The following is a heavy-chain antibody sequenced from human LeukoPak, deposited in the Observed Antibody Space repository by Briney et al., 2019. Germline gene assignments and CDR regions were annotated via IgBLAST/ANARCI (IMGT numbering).Heavy chain of an antibody. CDR3: ALDTASQW. V-gene: IGHV1-8*01. CDR1: GYTFTSYD. D-gene: IGHD5-18*01. Sequence: ASVKVSCKASGYTFTSYDINWVRQATGQGLEWMGWMNPNSGITGNAQKFQGRVTMTRNTSISTAYMELSSLRSEDTAVCYCALDTASQWWGQGTLVTVSS. J-gene: IGHJ4*02. CDR2: MNPNSGIT.